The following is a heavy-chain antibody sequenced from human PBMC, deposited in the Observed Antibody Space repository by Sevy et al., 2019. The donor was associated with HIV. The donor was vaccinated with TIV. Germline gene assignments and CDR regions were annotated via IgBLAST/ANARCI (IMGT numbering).Heavy chain of an antibody. CDR1: GFTFSTYW. J-gene: IGHJ4*02. V-gene: IGHV3-74*01. Sequence: GGSLRLSCVASGFTFSTYWMHWVRQIPGMGPVWVSSIKSDASDTRYADSVKGRFTVSRDNGQNTLHLHMNNLRVEDTGVYYCVGDDGGGTGVAGYGSWGQGSLVTVSS. CDR3: VGDDGGGTGVAGYGS. D-gene: IGHD2-8*02. CDR2: IKSDASDT.